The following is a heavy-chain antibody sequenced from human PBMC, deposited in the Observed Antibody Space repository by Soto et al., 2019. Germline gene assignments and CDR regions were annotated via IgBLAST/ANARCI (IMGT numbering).Heavy chain of an antibody. CDR1: GFTFSSYS. V-gene: IGHV3-21*01. CDR3: ARVADGTVTVNWFDP. CDR2: ISSSSSYI. J-gene: IGHJ5*02. D-gene: IGHD4-17*01. Sequence: EVQLVESGGDLVKPGGSLRLSCAASGFTFSSYSMNWVRQAPGKGLEWVSSISSSSSYIYYADSVKGRFTISRDNAKNSLYLQMNSLRAEDTAVYYCARVADGTVTVNWFDPWGQGTLVTVSS.